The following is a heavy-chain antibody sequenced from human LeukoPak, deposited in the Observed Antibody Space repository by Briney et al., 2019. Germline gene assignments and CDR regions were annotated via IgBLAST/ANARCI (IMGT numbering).Heavy chain of an antibody. CDR1: GTSIRSYY. CDR3: ARLGILTGYSYFDS. D-gene: IGHD3-9*01. J-gene: IGHJ4*02. CDR2: FYYSGST. V-gene: IGHV4-59*01. Sequence: PSETLSLTCSVSGTSIRSYYWSWIRQPPGKGLEWIGYFYYSGSTDSNPSLKSRVAMSLDTSKNQFSLKLNSVTAAVTAVYYCARLGILTGYSYFDSWGQGTLVTVSS.